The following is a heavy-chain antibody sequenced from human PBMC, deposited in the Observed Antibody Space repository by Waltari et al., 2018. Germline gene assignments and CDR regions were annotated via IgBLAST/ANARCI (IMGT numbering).Heavy chain of an antibody. Sequence: QVQLVQSGAEVKKPGASVKVSCKASGYAFTSYDINWVRQATGQGLEGMGWMNPNSGNTGYAQKVQGRVTMTRNTSISTAYMELSSLRSEDTAVYYCARWDYYDSSGCYHYWGQGTLVTVSS. V-gene: IGHV1-8*01. CDR2: MNPNSGNT. J-gene: IGHJ4*02. CDR1: GYAFTSYD. CDR3: ARWDYYDSSGCYHY. D-gene: IGHD3-22*01.